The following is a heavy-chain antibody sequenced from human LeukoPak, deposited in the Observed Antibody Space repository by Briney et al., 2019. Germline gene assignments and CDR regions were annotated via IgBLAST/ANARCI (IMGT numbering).Heavy chain of an antibody. Sequence: GGSLTLSCAASGFSFSSYAMNWVRQAPGKGLQCVSAISGSGDSTFYADSVKGQFTISRDNANNMLFLQINSLRVEDTAVYSCARAYGNSGYPQLPIDYWGQGTLVTVSS. D-gene: IGHD3-22*01. CDR1: GFSFSSYA. CDR3: ARAYGNSGYPQLPIDY. CDR2: ISGSGDST. J-gene: IGHJ4*02. V-gene: IGHV3-23*01.